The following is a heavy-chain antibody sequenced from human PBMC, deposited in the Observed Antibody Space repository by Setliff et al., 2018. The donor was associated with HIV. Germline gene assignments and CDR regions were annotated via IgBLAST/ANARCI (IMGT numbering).Heavy chain of an antibody. CDR3: AKDRAVGAFGDAFDI. CDR2: FGVSGSRSGDTP. V-gene: IGHV3-23*01. CDR1: GFTFIDYA. J-gene: IGHJ3*02. D-gene: IGHD1-26*01. Sequence: GESLKISCTASGFTFIDYAMSWVRQAPEKGLEWVSTFGVSGSRSGDTPFYADFVKGRFTSSRDNSKNTLYLQMSSLTAEDTAIYYCAKDRAVGAFGDAFDIWGRGTMVTVSS.